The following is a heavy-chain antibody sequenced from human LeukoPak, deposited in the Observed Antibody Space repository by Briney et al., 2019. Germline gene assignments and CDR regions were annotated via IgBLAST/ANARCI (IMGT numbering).Heavy chain of an antibody. J-gene: IGHJ6*04. D-gene: IGHD5-24*01. CDR2: ISDSGSI. CDR3: ARDLMAMTDV. V-gene: IGHV4-4*07. CDR1: ADSISDYD. Sequence: PSETLSLTCKVSADSISDYDGSWIRQPAGKGLEWIGRISDSGSINYNPSLKSRITMSVDTSKKQFSLKLSSVTAADTAVYYCARDLMAMTDVWGKGTTVTVSS.